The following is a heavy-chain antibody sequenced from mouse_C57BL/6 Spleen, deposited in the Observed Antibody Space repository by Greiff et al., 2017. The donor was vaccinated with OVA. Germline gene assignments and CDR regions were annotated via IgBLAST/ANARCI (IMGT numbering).Heavy chain of an antibody. J-gene: IGHJ2*01. CDR1: GYAFSSSW. CDR3: ARPFGYGSSYDY. CDR2: IYPGDGDT. Sequence: VQLQPSGPELVKPGASVKISCKASGYAFSSSWMNWVKQRPGKGLEWIGRIYPGDGDTNYNGKFKGKATLTADKSSSTAYMQLSSLTSEDSAVYFCARPFGYGSSYDYWGQGTTLTVSS. V-gene: IGHV1-82*01. D-gene: IGHD1-1*01.